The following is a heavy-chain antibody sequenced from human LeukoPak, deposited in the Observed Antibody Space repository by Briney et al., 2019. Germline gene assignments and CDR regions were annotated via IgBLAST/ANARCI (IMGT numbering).Heavy chain of an antibody. CDR1: GFTVSSNY. Sequence: GGSLRLSCVASGFTVSSNYMSWVRQAPGKGLEWVSVIYSGGTTDYKDSVKDRYIISRGNSKNTLYLQMNSLRAEDTAVYYCAKEMATMNAFDIWGQGTMVTVSS. D-gene: IGHD5-24*01. CDR2: IYSGGTT. CDR3: AKEMATMNAFDI. J-gene: IGHJ3*02. V-gene: IGHV3-66*01.